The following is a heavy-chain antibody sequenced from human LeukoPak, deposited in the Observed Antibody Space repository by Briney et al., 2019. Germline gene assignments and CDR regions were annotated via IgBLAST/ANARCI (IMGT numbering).Heavy chain of an antibody. Sequence: GGSLRLSCAASGFTFSSYSLNWVRQAPGKGLEWVSSISRSSNYIYYADSVKGRFTISRGNSKNTLYLQMNSLRAEDTAVYYCAKWGCSGGSCYPFDYWGQGTLVTVSS. CDR2: ISRSSNYI. CDR1: GFTFSSYS. J-gene: IGHJ4*02. V-gene: IGHV3-21*04. D-gene: IGHD2-15*01. CDR3: AKWGCSGGSCYPFDY.